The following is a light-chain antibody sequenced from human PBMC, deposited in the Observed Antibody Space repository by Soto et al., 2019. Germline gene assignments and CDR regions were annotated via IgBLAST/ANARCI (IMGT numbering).Light chain of an antibody. Sequence: QPVLNPAAPVSGCPGPSITISCPGNSREVCGYNYVSSYQQHPGKAPQLLIYDVRNRPSGVSNRFSGSKSGNTASLTISGLQAEDEADYYCSSYTSSSTLHYVFGTGTKVTVL. J-gene: IGLJ1*01. CDR2: DVR. V-gene: IGLV2-14*03. CDR1: SREVCGYNY. CDR3: SSYTSSSTLHYV.